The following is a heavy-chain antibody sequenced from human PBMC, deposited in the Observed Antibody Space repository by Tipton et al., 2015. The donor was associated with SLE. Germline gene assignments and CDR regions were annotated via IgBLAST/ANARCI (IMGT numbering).Heavy chain of an antibody. V-gene: IGHV4-39*07. CDR1: GGSISSSSYY. Sequence: TLSLTCTVSGGSISSSSYYWGWIRQPPGKGLEWIGSIYYSGSTYYNPSLKSRVTISVDTSKNQFSLKLSSVTAADTAVYYCASWGAARRGGAFDIWGQGTMVTVSS. J-gene: IGHJ3*02. CDR3: ASWGAARRGGAFDI. CDR2: IYYSGST. D-gene: IGHD6-6*01.